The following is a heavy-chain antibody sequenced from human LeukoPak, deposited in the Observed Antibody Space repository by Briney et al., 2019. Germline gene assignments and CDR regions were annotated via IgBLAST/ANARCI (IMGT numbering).Heavy chain of an antibody. V-gene: IGHV1-69*01. CDR1: GGTFSSYA. D-gene: IGHD2-2*01. CDR3: ARGSRRKYQLLGDAFDI. Sequence: SVKVSCKASGGTFSSYAISWVRQAPGQGLEWMGGIIPIFGTANYAQKFQGRVTITADESTSTAYMELSSLRSEDTAVYYCARGSRRKYQLLGDAFDIWGQETMVTVSS. J-gene: IGHJ3*02. CDR2: IIPIFGTA.